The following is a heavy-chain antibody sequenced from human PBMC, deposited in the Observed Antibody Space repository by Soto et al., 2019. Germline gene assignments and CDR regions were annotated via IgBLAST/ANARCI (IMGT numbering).Heavy chain of an antibody. D-gene: IGHD5-18*01. CDR2: IYYSGST. CDR1: GGSVSSGSYY. J-gene: IGHJ2*01. Sequence: QVQLQESGPGLVKPSETLSLTCTVSGGSVSSGSYYWSWIRQPPGKGLEWIGYIYYSGSTNYNPSLKSRVTISVDTSKNQFSLKLSSVTAADTAEHYCARVVDTAMVLAGWYFDLWGRGTLVTVSS. V-gene: IGHV4-61*01. CDR3: ARVVDTAMVLAGWYFDL.